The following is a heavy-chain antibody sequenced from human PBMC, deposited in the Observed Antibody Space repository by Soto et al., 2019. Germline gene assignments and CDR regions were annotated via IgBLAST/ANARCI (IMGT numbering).Heavy chain of an antibody. CDR1: GFTFSSYG. Sequence: QVQLVESGGGVVQPGRSLRLSCAASGFTFSSYGMHWVRQAPGKGLEWVAVISYDGSNKYYADSVKGRFTIPKDNSKNTLDLQMNNLGAEDTAVYYCAKARNEYVWGSYRPAGVDYWGQGTLVTASS. CDR3: AKARNEYVWGSYRPAGVDY. CDR2: ISYDGSNK. J-gene: IGHJ4*02. D-gene: IGHD3-16*02. V-gene: IGHV3-30*18.